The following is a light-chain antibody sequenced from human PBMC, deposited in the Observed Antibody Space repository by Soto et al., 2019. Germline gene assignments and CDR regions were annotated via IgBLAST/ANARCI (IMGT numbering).Light chain of an antibody. CDR3: SSYAGSKNFV. CDR1: SSDIGAYIY. CDR2: EVS. Sequence: QSALTQPPSASGSPGQSVTISCTGTSSDIGAYIYVSWYQQHPGKAPKLMISEVSRRPSGVPERFSGSKSGNTASLTVSGLQADDEAHYYCSSYAGSKNFVLGTGTKVTVL. V-gene: IGLV2-8*01. J-gene: IGLJ1*01.